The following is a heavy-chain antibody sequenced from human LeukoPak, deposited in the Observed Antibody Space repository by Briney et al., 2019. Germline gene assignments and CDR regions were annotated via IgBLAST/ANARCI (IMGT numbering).Heavy chain of an antibody. V-gene: IGHV3-66*04. CDR1: GFTFSSYW. Sequence: GGSLRLSCAASGFTFSSYWMHWVRQAPGKGLVWVSILYSGGHTYYADSVKGRFTISRDNSKNTLYLQMNGLRAEDTAVYYCARQQDTTNPGYWGQGTLVTVSS. CDR2: LYSGGHT. CDR3: ARQQDTTNPGY. D-gene: IGHD5-18*01. J-gene: IGHJ4*02.